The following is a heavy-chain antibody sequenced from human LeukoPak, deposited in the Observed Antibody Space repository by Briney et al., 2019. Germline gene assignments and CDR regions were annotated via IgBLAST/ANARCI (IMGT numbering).Heavy chain of an antibody. D-gene: IGHD1-14*01. Sequence: GGSLRLSCAASRFNDLSNDMTGVRQAPGKGLEWVSVLYSDGNTKYADSVQGRFTISRDNSKNTLYLEMNSLSPAATAVYYCARGVEPLAANTLAYWGQGTLVTVSS. V-gene: IGHV3-53*01. CDR1: RFNDLSND. CDR2: LYSDGNT. CDR3: ARGVEPLAANTLAY. J-gene: IGHJ4*02.